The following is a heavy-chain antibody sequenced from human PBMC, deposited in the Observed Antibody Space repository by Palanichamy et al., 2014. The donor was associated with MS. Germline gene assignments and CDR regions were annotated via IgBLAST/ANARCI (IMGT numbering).Heavy chain of an antibody. J-gene: IGHJ4*02. CDR2: IGAGNGYT. D-gene: IGHD2-2*01. CDR1: DDTFNKYA. Sequence: QVQLVQSGAEVKQPGASVKVSCKASDDTFNKYAVSWLRQAPGQGLEWMGWIGAGNGYTNYAQKFQGRVSLTTDTSTNTAYMELRSLRSDDTALYYCAREWWGCSHTSCYFEHWGQGTLVTVSS. CDR3: AREWWGCSHTSCYFEH. V-gene: IGHV1-18*01.